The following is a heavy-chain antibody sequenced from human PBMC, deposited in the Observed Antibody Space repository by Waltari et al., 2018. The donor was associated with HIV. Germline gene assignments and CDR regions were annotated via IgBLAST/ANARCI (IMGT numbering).Heavy chain of an antibody. J-gene: IGHJ4*02. D-gene: IGHD1-26*01. CDR1: GFTVSSNY. Sequence: EVQLVESGGGLIQPGGSLRLSCAASGFTVSSNYMSWVRQAPGKGRGCVSVSYSGGSTYYADSLKGRFTISRDNSKNTLYLQMNSLRAEDTAVYYCARAREGYFDYWGQGTLVTVSS. V-gene: IGHV3-53*01. CDR3: ARAREGYFDY. CDR2: SYSGGST.